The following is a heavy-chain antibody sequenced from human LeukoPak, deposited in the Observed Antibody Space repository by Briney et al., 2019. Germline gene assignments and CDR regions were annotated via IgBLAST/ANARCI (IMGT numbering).Heavy chain of an antibody. CDR3: ARVGNWNYDSDYFDY. J-gene: IGHJ4*02. Sequence: ASVKVSCKASGYTFTSYGISWVRQAPGQGLEWMGWISAYNGNTNYAQKLQGRVTMTTDTSTSTAYMELRSLRSDDTAVYYCARVGNWNYDSDYFDYWGQGTLVTVSS. D-gene: IGHD1-7*01. CDR1: GYTFTSYG. CDR2: ISAYNGNT. V-gene: IGHV1-18*01.